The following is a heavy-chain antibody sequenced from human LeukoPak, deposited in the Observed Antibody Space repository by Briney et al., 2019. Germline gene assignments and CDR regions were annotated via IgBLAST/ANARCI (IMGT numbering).Heavy chain of an antibody. CDR1: GGSISSGSYY. CDR2: IYTSGST. D-gene: IGHD2-2*01. J-gene: IGHJ5*02. CDR3: ARVVVVPAAPYWFDP. V-gene: IGHV4-61*02. Sequence: SETLSLTCTVPGGSISSGSYYWSWIRQPAGKGLEWIGRIYTSGSTNYNPSLKSRVTISVDTSKNQFSLKLSSVTAADTAVYYCARVVVVPAAPYWFDPWGQGTLVTVSS.